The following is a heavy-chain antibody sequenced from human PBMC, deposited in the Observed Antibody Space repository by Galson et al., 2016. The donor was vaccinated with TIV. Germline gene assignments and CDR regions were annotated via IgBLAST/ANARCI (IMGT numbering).Heavy chain of an antibody. D-gene: IGHD4-11*01. Sequence: SVKVSCKASGGTFSNYAINWVRQAPGQGLEWMGEILPSFRTAKYAQKFQGRLTITADEVTNTAYMELRSLRSDDTAVYFCARDIGNFYSTYYPYFGLDVWARGT. J-gene: IGHJ6*02. V-gene: IGHV1-69*13. CDR1: GGTFSNYA. CDR2: ILPSFRTA. CDR3: ARDIGNFYSTYYPYFGLDV.